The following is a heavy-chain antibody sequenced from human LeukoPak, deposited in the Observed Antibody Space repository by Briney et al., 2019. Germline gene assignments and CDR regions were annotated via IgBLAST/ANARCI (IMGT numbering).Heavy chain of an antibody. J-gene: IGHJ6*04. CDR2: INHSGST. CDR3: ARRYCSSTSCRAPYYYYYGMDV. Sequence: PSETLSLTCAVYGWSFSGYYWSWIRQPPGKGLEGIVEINHSGSTNYNPSLESRITISVDTSKHQFSLKLSFVTAADTAVYYCARRYCSSTSCRAPYYYYYGMDVWGKGTTVTVSS. D-gene: IGHD2-2*01. V-gene: IGHV4-34*01. CDR1: GWSFSGYY.